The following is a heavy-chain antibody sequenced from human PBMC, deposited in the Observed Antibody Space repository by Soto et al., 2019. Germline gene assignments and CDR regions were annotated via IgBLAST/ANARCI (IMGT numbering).Heavy chain of an antibody. J-gene: IGHJ3*01. CDR2: INTDGSST. CDR1: GFSFSNYW. V-gene: IGHV3-74*01. CDR3: ARSPGGYYID. Sequence: EVQLVESGGGLVQPGGSLRLSCTDSGFSFSNYWMHWVRQGPGKGLVWVSRINTDGSSTNYADSVKGRFTISRDNGKNTLYLKMNSLRAEDTAVYYCARSPGGYYIDWGQGTMVTVSS. D-gene: IGHD3-9*01.